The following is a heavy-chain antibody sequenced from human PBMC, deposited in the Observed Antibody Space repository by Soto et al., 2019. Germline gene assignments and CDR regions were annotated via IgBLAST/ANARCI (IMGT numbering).Heavy chain of an antibody. V-gene: IGHV1-8*01. J-gene: IGHJ4*02. CDR1: GYTFTSYD. D-gene: IGHD3-22*01. CDR3: ARVPRRMYYYDSSGYYYIFDY. CDR2: MNPNSGNT. Sequence: GASVKVSCKASGYTFTSYDINWVRQATGQGLEWMGWMNPNSGNTGYAQKFQGRVTMTRNTSISTAYMELSSLRSEDTAVYYCARVPRRMYYYDSSGYYYIFDYWGQGTLVTVSS.